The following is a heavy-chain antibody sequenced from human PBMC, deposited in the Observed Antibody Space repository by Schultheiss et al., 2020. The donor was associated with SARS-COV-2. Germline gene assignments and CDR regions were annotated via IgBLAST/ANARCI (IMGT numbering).Heavy chain of an antibody. CDR3: TTDADYGGNGDY. CDR1: GFTFSNAW. V-gene: IGHV3-15*01. Sequence: GGSLRLSCAASGFTFSNAWMSWVRQAPGKGLEWVGRIKSKTDGGTTDYAAPVKGRFTISRDDSKNTLYLQMNSLKTEDTAVYYCTTDADYGGNGDYWGQGTLVTVSS. CDR2: IKSKTDGGTT. J-gene: IGHJ4*02. D-gene: IGHD4-23*01.